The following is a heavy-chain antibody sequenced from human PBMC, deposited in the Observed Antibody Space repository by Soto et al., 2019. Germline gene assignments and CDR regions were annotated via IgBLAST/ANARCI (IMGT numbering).Heavy chain of an antibody. Sequence: GGSLRLSCAASGFTFSRYAMSWVRQAPGKGLEWVSAISGSGGSTYYADSGQGRFTISRVNSKNTLYLQMNSLRAEDTAVYYCAKNLDYYFDYWGQGTLVTVSS. CDR2: ISGSGGST. D-gene: IGHD3-9*01. J-gene: IGHJ4*02. CDR3: AKNLDYYFDY. CDR1: GFTFSRYA. V-gene: IGHV3-23*01.